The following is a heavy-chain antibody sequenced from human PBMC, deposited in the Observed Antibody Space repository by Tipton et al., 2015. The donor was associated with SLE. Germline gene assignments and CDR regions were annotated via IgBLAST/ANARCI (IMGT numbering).Heavy chain of an antibody. V-gene: IGHV1-18*01. CDR2: ISAYNGNT. D-gene: IGHD2-2*02. Sequence: QLVQSGAEVKKPGASVKVSCKASGYTFTSYGISWVRQAPGQGLEWMGWISAYNGNTNYAQKLQGRVTMITDTSTSTAYMELRSLRSDDTAVYYCARPVGYCSSTSCYTRDYYYYYMDVWGKGTTVTVSS. CDR1: GYTFTSYG. J-gene: IGHJ6*03. CDR3: ARPVGYCSSTSCYTRDYYYYYMDV.